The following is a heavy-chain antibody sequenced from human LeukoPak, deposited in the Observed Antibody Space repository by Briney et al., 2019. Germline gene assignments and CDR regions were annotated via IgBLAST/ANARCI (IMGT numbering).Heavy chain of an antibody. D-gene: IGHD4-17*01. J-gene: IGHJ4*02. CDR1: RGTFSSYA. Sequence: ASVKVSCKASRGTFSSYAINWVRQAPGQGLEWMRGIIPIFGTANYAQKFQGRVTITADESTSTAYMELSSLRSEDTAVYYCASLGGGSTVTTYLNYWGQGTLVTVSS. CDR2: IIPIFGTA. V-gene: IGHV1-69*01. CDR3: ASLGGGSTVTTYLNY.